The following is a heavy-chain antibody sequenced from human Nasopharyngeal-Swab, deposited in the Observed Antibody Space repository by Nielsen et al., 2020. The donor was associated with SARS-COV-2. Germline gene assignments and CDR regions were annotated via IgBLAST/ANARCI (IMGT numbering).Heavy chain of an antibody. CDR2: IRSKANSYAT. Sequence: LSLTCAASGFTFSGSAMHWVRQASGKGLEWVGRIRSKANSYATAYAASVKGRFTISRDDSKNTAYLQMNSLKTEDTAVYYCTIGIVVVTETDYWGQGTLVTVSS. D-gene: IGHD2-21*02. CDR3: TIGIVVVTETDY. J-gene: IGHJ4*02. CDR1: GFTFSGSA. V-gene: IGHV3-73*01.